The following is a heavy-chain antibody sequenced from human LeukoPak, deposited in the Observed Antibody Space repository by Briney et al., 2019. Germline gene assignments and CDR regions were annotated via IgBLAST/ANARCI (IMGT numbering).Heavy chain of an antibody. CDR2: INHSGRT. V-gene: IGHV4-34*01. CDR1: GGSFSGYH. CDR3: ARGDRYFDWLLYGADNV. D-gene: IGHD3-9*01. J-gene: IGHJ6*04. Sequence: PSETLSLPCAVYGGSFSGYHWRGIREPPGEGVGGIGEINHSGRTNYNPSLKSRVTISVDTSKNQFSLKLSSVTAADTAVYYCARGDRYFDWLLYGADNVWGKGTTVTVSS.